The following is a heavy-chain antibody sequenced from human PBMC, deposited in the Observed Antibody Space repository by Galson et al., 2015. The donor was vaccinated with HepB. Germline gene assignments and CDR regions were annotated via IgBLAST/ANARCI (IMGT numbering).Heavy chain of an antibody. CDR1: GFSVSSNY. CDR2: IYGGGST. Sequence: SLRLSCAASGFSVSSNYMSWVRQAPGKGLEWVSVIYGGGSTYFADSVKGRFTISRHDSKNTLYLQMNSLRAEDTALYCCTRERVEWFGYGGDSYPGYYYYAMDVWGQGTTVTVSS. J-gene: IGHJ6*02. D-gene: IGHD2-21*02. V-gene: IGHV3-53*04. CDR3: TRERVEWFGYGGDSYPGYYYYAMDV.